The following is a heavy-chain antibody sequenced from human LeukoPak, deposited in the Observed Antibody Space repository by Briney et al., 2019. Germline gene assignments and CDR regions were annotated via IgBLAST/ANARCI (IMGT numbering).Heavy chain of an antibody. D-gene: IGHD3-16*01. J-gene: IGHJ3*02. CDR2: IYTSGST. V-gene: IGHV4-61*02. Sequence: SETLSLTCTVSGGSISSGSYYWSWIRQPAGKGLEWIGRIYTSGSTNYNPSLKSRVTISVDTSKNQFSLKLSSVTAADTAVYYCAREYELRAFDIWGQGTMVTVSS. CDR1: GGSISSGSYY. CDR3: AREYELRAFDI.